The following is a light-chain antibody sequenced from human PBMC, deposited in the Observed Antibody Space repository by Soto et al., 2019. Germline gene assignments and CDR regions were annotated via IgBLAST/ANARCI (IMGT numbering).Light chain of an antibody. CDR3: QQYNSYSPT. V-gene: IGKV1-5*03. J-gene: IGKJ1*01. Sequence: DIQMTQSPSTLSASVGDRVTITCRASQSISSWLAWYQQKPGKVPKLLIYKASSLESGVPSRFSGSGSGTEFTLTISSLQPDDFATYYYQQYNSYSPTFGQGTKVEIK. CDR1: QSISSW. CDR2: KAS.